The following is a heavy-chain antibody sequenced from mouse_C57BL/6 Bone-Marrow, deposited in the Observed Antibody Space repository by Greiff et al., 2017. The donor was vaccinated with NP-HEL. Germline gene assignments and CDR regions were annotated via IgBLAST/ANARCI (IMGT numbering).Heavy chain of an antibody. D-gene: IGHD4-1*01. Sequence: EVKLMESGGGLVQSGRSLRLSCAPSGFTFSDFYMEWVRQAPGKGLEWIAASRNKANDYTTEYSASVKVRFIVSRDTSQSILYLQMNALRAEDTAIYYCARDANWAWFAYWGQGTLVTVSA. V-gene: IGHV7-1*01. CDR1: GFTFSDFY. J-gene: IGHJ3*01. CDR3: ARDANWAWFAY. CDR2: SRNKANDYTT.